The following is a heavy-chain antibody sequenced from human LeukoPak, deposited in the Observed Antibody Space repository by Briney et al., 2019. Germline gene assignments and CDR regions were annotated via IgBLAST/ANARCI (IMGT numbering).Heavy chain of an antibody. D-gene: IGHD3-10*01. CDR2: IIPIFGTA. CDR3: ASLTMVRGRHHYYYMDV. V-gene: IGHV1-69*05. CDR1: GGTFSSYA. Sequence: SVKVSCKASGGTFSSYAISWVRQAPGQGLEWMGGIIPIFGTANYAQKFQGRVTITTDESTSTAYMELSSLRSEDTAVYYCASLTMVRGRHHYYYMDVWGKGTTVTVSS. J-gene: IGHJ6*03.